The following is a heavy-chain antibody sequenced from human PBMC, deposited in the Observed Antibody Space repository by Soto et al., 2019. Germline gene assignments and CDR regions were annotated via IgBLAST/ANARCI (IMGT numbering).Heavy chain of an antibody. CDR2: ISGSGAST. J-gene: IGHJ3*02. Sequence: GGSLRLSCAASGFTFSNYAMSWVRQAPGKGLEWVSAISGSGASTYYVDSVKGRFTISRDNSKSTLYLQMNSLRADDTAVYYCAKSTVTMLGAFDIWGQGTMVTVSS. D-gene: IGHD4-17*01. V-gene: IGHV3-23*01. CDR1: GFTFSNYA. CDR3: AKSTVTMLGAFDI.